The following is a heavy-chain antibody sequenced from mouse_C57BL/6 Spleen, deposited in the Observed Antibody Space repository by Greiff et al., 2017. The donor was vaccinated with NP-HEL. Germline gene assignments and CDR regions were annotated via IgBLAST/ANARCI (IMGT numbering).Heavy chain of an antibody. V-gene: IGHV1-80*01. J-gene: IGHJ4*01. Sequence: VKLMESGAELVKPGASVKISCKASGYAFSSYWMNWVKQRPGKGLEWIGQIYPGDGDTNYNGKFKGKATLTADKSSSTAYMQLSSLTSEDSAVYFCARKLGRFYAMDYWGQGTSVTVSS. CDR1: GYAFSSYW. CDR3: ARKLGRFYAMDY. D-gene: IGHD4-1*01. CDR2: IYPGDGDT.